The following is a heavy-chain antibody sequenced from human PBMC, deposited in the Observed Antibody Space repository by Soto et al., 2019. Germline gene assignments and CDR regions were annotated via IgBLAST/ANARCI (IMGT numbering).Heavy chain of an antibody. CDR2: IYYSGST. CDR1: GGSISSYY. D-gene: IGHD3-22*01. CDR3: AIPYYYDSSGYAFDI. J-gene: IGHJ3*02. Sequence: QVQLQESGPELVKPSGTLSLTCTVSGGSISSYYWSWIRQPPGKGLEWIGYIYYSGSTNYNPSLSSRVTISADTSKNQFYLKLSSVTAADTAVYYCAIPYYYDSSGYAFDIWGQGTMVTVSS. V-gene: IGHV4-59*01.